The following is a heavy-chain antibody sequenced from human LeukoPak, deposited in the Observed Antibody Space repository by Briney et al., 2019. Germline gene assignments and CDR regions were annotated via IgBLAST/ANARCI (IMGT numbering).Heavy chain of an antibody. V-gene: IGHV6-1*01. Sequence: SQTLSLTCVISGDSLSSSGDAWNWIRQSPSGRLEWLGRTYQRSKWSSDYALSVRSRIAVDPDTSKNQFSLQLYSVTPEDTAVYYCARGRASAFDYWDQGTLVTVSS. CDR3: ARGRASAFDY. J-gene: IGHJ4*02. CDR1: GDSLSSSGDA. CDR2: TYQRSKWSS. D-gene: IGHD6-13*01.